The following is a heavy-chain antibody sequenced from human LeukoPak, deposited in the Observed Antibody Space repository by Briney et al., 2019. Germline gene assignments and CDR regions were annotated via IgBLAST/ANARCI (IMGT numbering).Heavy chain of an antibody. D-gene: IGHD3-10*01. V-gene: IGHV5-51*01. CDR2: IYPRDSDT. Sequence: GESLKISCRGSGHTFTNYWIGWVRQMPGKGLEWMGLIYPRDSDTRYSPSFQGQVTISADKSISTAFLQWSSLKASDTAMYHCARGAPSGSGNYLDFWGQGTLVTVSS. CDR3: ARGAPSGSGNYLDF. CDR1: GHTFTNYW. J-gene: IGHJ4*02.